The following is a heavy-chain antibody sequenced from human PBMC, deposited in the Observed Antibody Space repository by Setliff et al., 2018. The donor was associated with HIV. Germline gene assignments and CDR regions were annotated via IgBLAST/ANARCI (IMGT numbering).Heavy chain of an antibody. CDR3: ARARSFDPYYYMDV. Sequence: PGESLKISCEGSGYRFTSYWIGWVRQLPGKGLEWMGIISPGDSDTRYSPSFQGQVTISADKSISTAYLQWSSPKASETAMYYCARARSFDPYYYMDVWGKGTTVTVSS. CDR1: GYRFTSYW. J-gene: IGHJ6*03. V-gene: IGHV5-51*01. CDR2: ISPGDSDT. D-gene: IGHD3-16*01.